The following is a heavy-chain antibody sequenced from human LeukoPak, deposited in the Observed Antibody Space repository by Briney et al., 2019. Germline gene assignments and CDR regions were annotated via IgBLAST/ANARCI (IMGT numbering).Heavy chain of an antibody. D-gene: IGHD6-19*01. V-gene: IGHV1-18*01. CDR3: ARDRPGIAVVGPYYYYYGMDV. Sequence: ASVKVSCKASGYTFTSYGISWVRQAPGQGLEWMGWISAYNGNTNYAQKLQGRVTMTTDTSTSTAYMELRSLRSDDTAVYYCARDRPGIAVVGPYYYYYGMDVWGQGTTVTVSS. J-gene: IGHJ6*02. CDR1: GYTFTSYG. CDR2: ISAYNGNT.